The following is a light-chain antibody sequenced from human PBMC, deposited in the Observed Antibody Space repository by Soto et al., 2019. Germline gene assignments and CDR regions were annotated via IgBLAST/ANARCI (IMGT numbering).Light chain of an antibody. J-gene: IGKJ5*01. Sequence: EIVLTQSPGTLSLSPGQRPTLSCKASQSVSSRYFAWYQQKPGQAPRLVIYGASSRATGIPDRFSGSVSGTDFTLTISSLETEDFAVYYCQQYKNWPTITFGQGTRLEIK. CDR2: GAS. CDR1: QSVSSRY. CDR3: QQYKNWPTIT. V-gene: IGKV3-20*01.